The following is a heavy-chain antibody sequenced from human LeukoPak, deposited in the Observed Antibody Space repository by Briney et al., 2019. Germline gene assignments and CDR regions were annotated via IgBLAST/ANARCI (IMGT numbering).Heavy chain of an antibody. CDR2: IAPNTGGT. V-gene: IGHV1-2*02. J-gene: IGHJ4*02. CDR3: VRDVLMVGDYGILYRFDY. D-gene: IGHD4-17*01. CDR1: GYTFTGHY. Sequence: ASVKVSCKTSGYTFTGHYLHWVRQAPGQGLEWMGWIAPNTGGTNYAQKFQGRVSMTRGTSISTAYMELRRLRSDDTALYFCVRDVLMVGDYGILYRFDYWGQGTLVTVSS.